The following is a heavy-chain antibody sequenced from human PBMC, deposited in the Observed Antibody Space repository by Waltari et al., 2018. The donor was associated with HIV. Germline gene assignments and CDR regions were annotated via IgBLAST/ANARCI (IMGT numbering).Heavy chain of an antibody. J-gene: IGHJ4*02. V-gene: IGHV5-10-1*01. Sequence: EVQLVQSGAEVKKPGESLRISGKSLGYIFTSYMANWVRQMPGKGLEWMGRIDPSDSYTTYSPXFQGLVTXXVYKSVSTSYLQWSSLKASDTAMYYCAXEYYYDTSGYSWDYWGQGTLVTVSS. CDR3: AXEYYYDTSGYSWDY. CDR1: GYIFTSYM. CDR2: IDPSDSYT. D-gene: IGHD3-22*01.